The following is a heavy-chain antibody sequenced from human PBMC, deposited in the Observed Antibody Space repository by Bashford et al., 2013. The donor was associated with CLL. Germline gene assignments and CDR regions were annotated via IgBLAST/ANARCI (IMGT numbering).Heavy chain of an antibody. CDR2: IYYSGST. J-gene: IGHJ4*01. CDR1: GGSISSGGYY. D-gene: IGHD2-2*01. Sequence: SETLSLTCAVSGGSISSGGYYWSWIRQPPGKGLEWIGYIYYSGSTIYNPSLKSRVTISVDPSRKQLSLKLSSVTAADTAVYYCARHTHCISSSCYQFDY. V-gene: IGHV4-61*08. CDR3: ARHTHCISSSCYQFDY.